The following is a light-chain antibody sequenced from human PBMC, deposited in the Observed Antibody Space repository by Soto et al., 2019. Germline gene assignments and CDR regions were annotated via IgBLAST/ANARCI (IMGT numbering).Light chain of an antibody. V-gene: IGKV1-39*01. CDR3: LQSYSTPRT. J-gene: IGKJ1*01. CDR1: QSVSNY. CDR2: AAS. Sequence: GDRVTITCRASQSVSNYLQWYQQKSGHAPKLLVYAASSLHSGVPSRFSGSGSGTDFTLTISSLQPEDFATYYCLQSYSTPRTFGQGTKVDI.